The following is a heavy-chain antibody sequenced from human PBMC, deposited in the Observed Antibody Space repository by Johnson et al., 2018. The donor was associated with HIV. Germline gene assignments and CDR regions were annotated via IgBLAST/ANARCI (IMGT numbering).Heavy chain of an antibody. CDR3: ARDQGELRRTHAFDI. CDR2: ISYDGSNK. J-gene: IGHJ3*02. V-gene: IGHV3-30-3*01. Sequence: QVQLVESGGGVVQPGRSLRLSCAASGFTFSSYAMHWVRQAPGKGLEWLAVISYDGSNKYYADSVKGRFTISRDNSKNTLYVQMNSLRPEDTAVYYCARDQGELRRTHAFDIWGQGTMVTVSS. D-gene: IGHD1-14*01. CDR1: GFTFSSYA.